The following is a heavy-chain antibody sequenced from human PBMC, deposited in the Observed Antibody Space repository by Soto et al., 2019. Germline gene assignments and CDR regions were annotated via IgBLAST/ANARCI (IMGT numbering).Heavy chain of an antibody. CDR1: GFTFSSYA. D-gene: IGHD3-9*01. CDR2: ISYDGSNK. V-gene: IGHV3-30-3*01. Sequence: GGSLRLSCAASGFTFSSYAMHWVRQAPGKGLEWVAVISYDGSNKYYADSVKGRFTISRDNSKNTLYLQMNSLRAEDTAVYYCARGLEYYDILTGYYSGYYYGMDVWGQGTTVTVSS. J-gene: IGHJ6*02. CDR3: ARGLEYYDILTGYYSGYYYGMDV.